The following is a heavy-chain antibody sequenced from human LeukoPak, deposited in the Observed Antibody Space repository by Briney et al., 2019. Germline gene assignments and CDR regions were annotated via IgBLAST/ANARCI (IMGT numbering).Heavy chain of an antibody. D-gene: IGHD3-22*01. CDR3: ARVMKYYYDSSGSLLGAFDI. J-gene: IGHJ3*02. V-gene: IGHV1-46*01. CDR2: INPSGGST. CDR1: GYTFTSYY. Sequence: ASVKVSCKASGYTFTSYYMHWVRQAPGQGLEWMGIINPSGGSTSYAQKFQGRVTMTRDMSTSTVYMELSSLRSEDTAVYYCARVMKYYYDSSGSLLGAFDIWGQGTMVTVSS.